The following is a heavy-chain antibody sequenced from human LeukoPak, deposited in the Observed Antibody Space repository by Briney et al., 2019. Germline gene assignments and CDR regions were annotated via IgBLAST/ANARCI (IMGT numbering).Heavy chain of an antibody. CDR3: ARNSSSWYYFDY. D-gene: IGHD6-13*01. Sequence: GGSLRLSCAASGFTFSYYSMNWVRQAPGQGLEWVPSISSSSSYIYYADSVKGRFTISRDNAKNSLYLQMNSLRAEDTAVYYCARNSSSWYYFDYWGQGTLVTVSS. V-gene: IGHV3-21*01. J-gene: IGHJ4*02. CDR1: GFTFSYYS. CDR2: ISSSSSYI.